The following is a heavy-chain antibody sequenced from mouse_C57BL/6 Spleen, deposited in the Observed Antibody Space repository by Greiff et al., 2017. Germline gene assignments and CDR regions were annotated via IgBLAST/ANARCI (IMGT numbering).Heavy chain of an antibody. CDR3: ARQDGYDDFDY. Sequence: QVQLKQPGAELVKPGASVKLSCKASGYTFTSYWMHWVKQRPGQGLEWIGMIHPNSGSTNYNEKFKSKATLTVDKSSSTAYMQLSSLTSEDSAVYYCARQDGYDDFDYWGQGTTLTVSS. V-gene: IGHV1-64*01. J-gene: IGHJ2*01. CDR1: GYTFTSYW. D-gene: IGHD2-2*01. CDR2: IHPNSGST.